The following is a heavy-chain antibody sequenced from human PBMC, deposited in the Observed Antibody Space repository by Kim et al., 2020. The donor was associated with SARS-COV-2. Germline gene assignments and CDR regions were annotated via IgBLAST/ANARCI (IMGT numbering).Heavy chain of an antibody. CDR2: ISGSGVHT. CDR1: GFTFRNFA. D-gene: IGHD2-15*01. V-gene: IGHV3-23*01. CDR3: ARRQEDSCSGGGCFSAGY. Sequence: GGSLRLSCAASGFTFRNFAMSWVRQAPGKGLEWVSAISGSGVHTFYADSVRGRFTVSRDDSKNTLYLQVSSLRAEDTAVYYCARRQEDSCSGGGCFSAGYWGQGTLVTVSS. J-gene: IGHJ4*02.